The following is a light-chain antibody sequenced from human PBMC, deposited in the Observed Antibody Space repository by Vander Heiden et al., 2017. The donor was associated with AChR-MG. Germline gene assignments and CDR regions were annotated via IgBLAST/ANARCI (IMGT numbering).Light chain of an antibody. CDR1: YIGTKN. Sequence: SYVLTQSPPVLVAPGKTARIPCGADYIGTKNVHWYQQRPGQAPVLAASAETDRPSGIPERFSGSNTGNKATLAIDRVEAVDEADYYCQVWDGISDHAVFGGGTKLTVL. J-gene: IGLJ2*01. CDR2: AET. CDR3: QVWDGISDHAV. V-gene: IGLV3-21*03.